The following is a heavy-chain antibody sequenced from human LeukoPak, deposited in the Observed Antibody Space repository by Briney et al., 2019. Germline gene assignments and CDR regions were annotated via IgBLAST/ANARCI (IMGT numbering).Heavy chain of an antibody. D-gene: IGHD3-22*01. CDR3: ARGGVRSSGYYYRHWHYFDY. CDR1: GGSFSGYY. CDR2: INHSGST. Sequence: PSETLSLTCAVYGGSFSGYYWSWIRQPPGKGLEWIGEINHSGSTNYNPSLKSRVTISVDTSKNQFSLKPSSVTAADTAVYYCARGGVRSSGYYYRHWHYFDYWGQGTLVSVSS. V-gene: IGHV4-34*01. J-gene: IGHJ4*02.